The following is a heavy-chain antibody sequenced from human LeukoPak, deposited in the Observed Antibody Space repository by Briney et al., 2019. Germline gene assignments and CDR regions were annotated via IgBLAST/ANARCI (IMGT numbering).Heavy chain of an antibody. CDR2: ISAYNGNT. V-gene: IGHV1-18*01. Sequence: ASVKVSCKASGYIFTNYALHWVRQAPGQGLEWMGWISAYNGNTNYAQKLQGRVTMTTDTSTSTAYMELRSLRSDDTAVYYCARSVIVVVKGAFDIWGQGTMVTVSS. CDR1: GYIFTNYA. CDR3: ARSVIVVVKGAFDI. J-gene: IGHJ3*02. D-gene: IGHD3-22*01.